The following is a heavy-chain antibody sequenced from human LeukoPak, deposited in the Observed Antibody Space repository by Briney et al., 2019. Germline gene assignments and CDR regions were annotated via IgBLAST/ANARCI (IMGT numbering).Heavy chain of an antibody. J-gene: IGHJ4*02. CDR1: GFTFSSYG. Sequence: GGSLRLSCAASGFTFSSYGMHWVRQAPGKGLEWVSSISSSSSYIYYADSVKGRFTISRDNAENSLYLQMNSLRAEDTAVYYCVRGLAIIAVAGTTDYWGQGTLVTVSS. V-gene: IGHV3-21*01. D-gene: IGHD6-19*01. CDR3: VRGLAIIAVAGTTDY. CDR2: ISSSSSYI.